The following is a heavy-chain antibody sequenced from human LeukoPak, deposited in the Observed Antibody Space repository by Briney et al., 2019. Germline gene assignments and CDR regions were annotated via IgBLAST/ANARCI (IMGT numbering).Heavy chain of an antibody. V-gene: IGHV1-69*04. D-gene: IGHD3-16*01. J-gene: IGHJ4*02. Sequence: GASGKVSCKASGGTFSSYAISWVRQAPGQGLEWMGRIIPILGIANYAQKFQGRVTITADKSTSTAYMELSSLRSEDTAVYYCASGGDLVDYWGQGTLVTVSS. CDR1: GGTFSSYA. CDR2: IIPILGIA. CDR3: ASGGDLVDY.